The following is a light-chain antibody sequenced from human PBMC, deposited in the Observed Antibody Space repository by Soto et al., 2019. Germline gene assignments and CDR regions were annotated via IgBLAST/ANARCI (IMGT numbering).Light chain of an antibody. CDR2: EVS. J-gene: IGLJ1*01. V-gene: IGLV2-14*01. Sequence: QSALTQPASVSGSPGQSITISCTGTSSDIGAYGFVSWYQHHPGKAPKLLIYEVSYRPSGVSSRFSGSKSGNSDSLTISGLQAEDEADYYCSSFTSSSALDVFGPGTKLTVL. CDR1: SSDIGAYGF. CDR3: SSFTSSSALDV.